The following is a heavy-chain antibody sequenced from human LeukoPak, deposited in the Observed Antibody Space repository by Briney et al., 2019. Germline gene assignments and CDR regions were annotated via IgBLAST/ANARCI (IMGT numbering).Heavy chain of an antibody. CDR2: IYATGNT. Sequence: KASETLSLTCTVSGVSVSSFYWTWIRQPAGKGLEWIGRIYATGNTNSNPPLKSRVTMSIDTSKNQFSLKLSSVTAADTAVYYCARDDYDDSTRGLDYWGQGTLVTVSS. CDR3: ARDDYDDSTRGLDY. V-gene: IGHV4-4*07. J-gene: IGHJ4*02. D-gene: IGHD4-17*01. CDR1: GVSVSSFY.